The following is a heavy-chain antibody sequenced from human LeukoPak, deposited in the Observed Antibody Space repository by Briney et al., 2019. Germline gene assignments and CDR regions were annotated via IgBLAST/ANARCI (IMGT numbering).Heavy chain of an antibody. D-gene: IGHD3-16*01. CDR3: ARGKEGVDY. CDR1: GFTVSSNY. Sequence: PGGSLRLSCAASGFTVSSNYMNWVRQAPRKGLEWVSVIYGGGNTYYADSVKGRFTISRDNSKNTLYLQMNSPRAEDTAVYYCARGKEGVDYWGQGTLVTVSS. CDR2: IYGGGNT. V-gene: IGHV3-53*01. J-gene: IGHJ4*02.